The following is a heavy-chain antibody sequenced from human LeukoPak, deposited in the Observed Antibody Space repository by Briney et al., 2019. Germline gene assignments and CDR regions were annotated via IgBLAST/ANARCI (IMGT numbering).Heavy chain of an antibody. CDR1: GGSISSGGYY. V-gene: IGHV4-31*03. CDR3: ARHERDASLDHALDI. D-gene: IGHD5-24*01. J-gene: IGHJ3*02. CDR2: IYYSGST. Sequence: SQTLSLTCTVSGGSISSGGYYWSWIRQHPGKGLEWIGYIYYSGSTSYNPSLKSRVTILVDTSKNQFSLKLSSVTAADTAVYYCARHERDASLDHALDIWGQGTMVTVSS.